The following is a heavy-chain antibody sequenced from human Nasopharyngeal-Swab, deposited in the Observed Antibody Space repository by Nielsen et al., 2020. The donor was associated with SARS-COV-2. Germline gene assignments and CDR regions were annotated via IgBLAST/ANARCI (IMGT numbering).Heavy chain of an antibody. D-gene: IGHD3-9*01. CDR3: AREDYDTHFVYFHH. V-gene: IGHV3-53*01. J-gene: IGHJ1*01. Sequence: GGSLRLSCAASGFTISSKYMNWVRQAPGKGLEYISVIYSDGSTYYADSVKGRFTISRDNSKNTVYLQMNSLRVEDTAVYLCAREDYDTHFVYFHHWGQGTLVTVSS. CDR1: GFTISSKY. CDR2: IYSDGST.